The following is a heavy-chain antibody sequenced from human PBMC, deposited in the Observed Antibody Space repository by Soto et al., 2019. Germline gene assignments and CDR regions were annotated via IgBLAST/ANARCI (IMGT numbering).Heavy chain of an antibody. D-gene: IGHD3-16*01. CDR1: GGSISSGGYY. V-gene: IGHV4-31*03. CDR2: IYYSGST. CDR3: ARVGGINWFDP. J-gene: IGHJ5*02. Sequence: QVQLQESGPGLVKPSQTLSLTCTVSGGSISSGGYYWSWIRQHPGKGLEWIGYIYYSGSTYYNPTLTSRITISVDTSKNQFALKLSSVTAADTAVYYCARVGGINWFDPWGQGTLVTVSS.